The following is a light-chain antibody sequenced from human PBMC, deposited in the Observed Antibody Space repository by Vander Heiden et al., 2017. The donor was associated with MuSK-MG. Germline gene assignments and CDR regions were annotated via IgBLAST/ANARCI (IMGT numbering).Light chain of an antibody. J-gene: IGKJ4*01. CDR3: QHYNKWPPLT. CDR2: GAS. CDR1: QSVGSN. V-gene: IGKV3-15*01. Sequence: DIVMTQSPATLSVSPGERATLSCRASQSVGSNLAWYQQKPGQAPRLLIDGASTRATGIPGRFSGSGSGTDFTLTISSLQSEDFAVYYCQHYNKWPPLTFGGGTKVEIK.